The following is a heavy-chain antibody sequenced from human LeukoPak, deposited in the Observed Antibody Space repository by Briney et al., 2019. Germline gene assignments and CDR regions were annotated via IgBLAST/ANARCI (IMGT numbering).Heavy chain of an antibody. Sequence: GGSLRLSCAASGFTVSSNYMSWVRQAPGKGLEWVSVIYSGGSTYYADSVKGRFTISRDNSKNTLYLQMNSLRAEDTAVYYCVRDRYDILTGYFGYYYMDVWGKGTTVTISS. CDR3: VRDRYDILTGYFGYYYMDV. J-gene: IGHJ6*03. V-gene: IGHV3-66*01. D-gene: IGHD3-9*01. CDR1: GFTVSSNY. CDR2: IYSGGST.